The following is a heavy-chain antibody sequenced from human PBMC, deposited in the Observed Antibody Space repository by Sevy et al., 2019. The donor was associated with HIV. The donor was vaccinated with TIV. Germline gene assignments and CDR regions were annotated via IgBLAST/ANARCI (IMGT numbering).Heavy chain of an antibody. CDR2: ISASGGNT. Sequence: GGSLRLSCAASGFTLTSYAMSWVRQAPGKGLEWVSGISASGGNTYYADSVQGRFTISRDNSKNTLYLEMNSLGAEDTAVYYCAKAQSGLLAASSGSRAFDIWGQGTMVTVSS. D-gene: IGHD3-10*01. CDR1: GFTLTSYA. CDR3: AKAQSGLLAASSGSRAFDI. V-gene: IGHV3-23*01. J-gene: IGHJ3*02.